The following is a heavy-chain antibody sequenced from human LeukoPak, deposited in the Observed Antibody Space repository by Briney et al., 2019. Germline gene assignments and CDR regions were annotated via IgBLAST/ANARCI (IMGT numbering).Heavy chain of an antibody. CDR1: GFTFSSYS. J-gene: IGHJ4*02. CDR3: ARASPLALGYCSSTSCYGFDY. D-gene: IGHD2-2*01. V-gene: IGHV3-21*01. Sequence: KAGGSLRLSCAASGFTFSSYSMNWVRQAPGKGLEWVSSISSSRSYIYYADSVKGRFTISRDNAKNSLYLQMTSLRAEDTAVYYCARASPLALGYCSSTSCYGFDYWGQGTLVTVSS. CDR2: ISSSRSYI.